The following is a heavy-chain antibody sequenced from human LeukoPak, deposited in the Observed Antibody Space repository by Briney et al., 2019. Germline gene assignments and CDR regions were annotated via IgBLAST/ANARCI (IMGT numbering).Heavy chain of an antibody. CDR1: GGSDSSVSYY. CDR3: AREGLYGDYVWSLDY. V-gene: IGHV4-61*01. D-gene: IGHD4-17*01. Sequence: PSQTLSLMCTVSGGSDSSVSYYWSWIRQPPGKGLEWIGYIYYSGSTNYNPSLKSRVTISVDTSKNQFSLKLSSVTAADTAVYYCAREGLYGDYVWSLDYWGQGTLVTVSS. J-gene: IGHJ4*02. CDR2: IYYSGST.